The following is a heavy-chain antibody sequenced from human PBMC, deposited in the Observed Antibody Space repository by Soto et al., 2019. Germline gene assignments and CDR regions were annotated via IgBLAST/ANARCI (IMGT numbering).Heavy chain of an antibody. V-gene: IGHV4-31*03. D-gene: IGHD6-6*01. CDR2: IYYSGST. CDR3: ARAAGIAARRSNWFDP. Sequence: QVQLQESGPGLVKPSQTLSLTCTVSGGSISSGGYYWSWIRQHPGKGLEWIGYIYYSGSTYSNPSLKSRVTISVDTSKNQCSLKLSSVTAADTAVYYCARAAGIAARRSNWFDPWGQGTLVTVSS. J-gene: IGHJ5*02. CDR1: GGSISSGGYY.